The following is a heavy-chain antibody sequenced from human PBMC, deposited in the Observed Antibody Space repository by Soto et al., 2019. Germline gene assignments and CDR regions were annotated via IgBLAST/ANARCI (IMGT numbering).Heavy chain of an antibody. CDR3: ASAKAVVIAALGI. CDR2: VSDNGGSRGGT. CDR1: GFMFNNSA. V-gene: IGHV3-23*01. J-gene: IGHJ3*02. Sequence: GSLRLSCPASGFMFNNSAMTWVRQAPGQGLQWVASVSDNGGSRGGTYYADSVKGRFTISRDNSKNTLYLQLDSLTGADTAVYYCASAKAVVIAALGIWGQGTMVTVSS. D-gene: IGHD2-21*01.